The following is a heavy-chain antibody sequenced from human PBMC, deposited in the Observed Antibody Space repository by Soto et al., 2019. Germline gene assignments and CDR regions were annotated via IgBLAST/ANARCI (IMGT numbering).Heavy chain of an antibody. Sequence: EVQLVESGGGLVQSGGSLRLSCAASGFTVSPTYMSWVRQAPGKGLEWVSVIYSGGSTYYADSMKGRFTISRDNANNTLYLQMDSMRAEDTAVYYCAVATAYDLDYWGQGTLVTVSS. CDR2: IYSGGST. J-gene: IGHJ4*02. D-gene: IGHD2-15*01. CDR1: GFTVSPTY. CDR3: AVATAYDLDY. V-gene: IGHV3-66*01.